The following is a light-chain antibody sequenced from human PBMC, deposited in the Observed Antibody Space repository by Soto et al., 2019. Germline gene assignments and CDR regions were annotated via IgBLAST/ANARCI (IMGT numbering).Light chain of an antibody. CDR2: AAS. Sequence: AIPMTQSPSSLYASIGDRVTITCRASQDIGNDLGWYQEKTGKAPKFLINAASSLQSGVPSRFSGSGSGTDFTLTISSLQPEDFATYYCLQYYDYPPTFGQGTKVGIK. V-gene: IGKV1-6*01. CDR1: QDIGND. CDR3: LQYYDYPPT. J-gene: IGKJ1*01.